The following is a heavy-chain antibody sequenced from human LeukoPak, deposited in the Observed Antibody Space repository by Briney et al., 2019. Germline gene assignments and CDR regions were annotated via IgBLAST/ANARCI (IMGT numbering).Heavy chain of an antibody. V-gene: IGHV3-48*03. CDR3: ARRLPYYGMVV. J-gene: IGHJ6*02. CDR1: GFTFSSYE. Sequence: GGSLRLSCAAPGFTFSSYEIHWVRQAPGKGLEWVSKIGGIGSIMYADSVKGRFTISTDSAKSSVYLQVNSLRADDTAVYYCARRLPYYGMVVWVQGTTVTVSS. CDR2: IGGIGSI.